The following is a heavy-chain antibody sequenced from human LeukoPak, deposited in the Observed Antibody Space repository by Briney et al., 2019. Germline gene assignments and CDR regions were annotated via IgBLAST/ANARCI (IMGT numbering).Heavy chain of an antibody. CDR3: ARVALGSYNWFDP. V-gene: IGHV3-30*02. CDR2: IPSDGSKK. J-gene: IGHJ5*02. D-gene: IGHD3-10*01. Sequence: GGSLRLSCAASGFTFRSYGMHWVLQAPGKGLEWVTFIPSDGSKKYYVDSVKGRFTISRDNSKNTLYLQMNSLRAEDTAVYYCARVALGSYNWFDPWGQGTLVTVSS. CDR1: GFTFRSYG.